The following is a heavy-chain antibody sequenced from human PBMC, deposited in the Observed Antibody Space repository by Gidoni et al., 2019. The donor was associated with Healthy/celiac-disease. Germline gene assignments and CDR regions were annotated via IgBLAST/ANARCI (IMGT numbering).Heavy chain of an antibody. D-gene: IGHD3-22*01. J-gene: IGHJ4*02. V-gene: IGHV4-4*07. CDR1: GGSILYYY. CDR2: IYTSGIT. Sequence: HVQLQESGPVLVKPSETLSLTCTVSGGSILYYYWSWLRQPAGKGLEWIGRIYTSGITNCNPSLKSRVTMSVDTSKNQFSLKLSSVTAADTAVYYCARVWVPVYYDSSGYYPYFDYWGQGTLVTVSS. CDR3: ARVWVPVYYDSSGYYPYFDY.